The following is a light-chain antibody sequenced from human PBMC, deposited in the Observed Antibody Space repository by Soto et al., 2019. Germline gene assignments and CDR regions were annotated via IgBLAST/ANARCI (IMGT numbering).Light chain of an antibody. V-gene: IGKV1-39*01. J-gene: IGKJ5*01. CDR3: QQSYSTPIT. CDR2: AAS. Sequence: DIQMTQSQSSLSASVGDRLTTTCRASQSISFYLNWYQQKPGNAPKVLIYAASNLQTGVPSRFSGSGSGTDFTLTINSLQPEDFATYSCQQSYSTPITFGQGTRLEIK. CDR1: QSISFY.